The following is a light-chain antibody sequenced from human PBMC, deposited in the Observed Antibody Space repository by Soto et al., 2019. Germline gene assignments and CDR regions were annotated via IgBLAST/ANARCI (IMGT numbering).Light chain of an antibody. CDR3: SSYTTSTDFVL. J-gene: IGLJ2*01. CDR1: SSDIGNYDF. CDR2: EVS. Sequence: QSALTQPASVSGSPGQSITISCTGTSSDIGNYDFVSWYQQVPGTAPKAMIYEVSRRPSGVSNRFSGSKSGNTASLTISGLQAEDEAYYYCSSYTTSTDFVLFGGGTKLTVL. V-gene: IGLV2-14*01.